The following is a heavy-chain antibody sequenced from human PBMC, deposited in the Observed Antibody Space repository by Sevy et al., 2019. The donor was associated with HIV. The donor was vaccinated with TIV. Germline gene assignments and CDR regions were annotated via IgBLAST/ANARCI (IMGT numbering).Heavy chain of an antibody. D-gene: IGHD3-10*01. Sequence: GGSLRLSCAASGFTFSSYAMSWVRQAPGKGLEWVSAISDSGDSTYYADSVKGRFTISRDNSKNTLYLQMNSLRAEDTAVGCCAKVGTMVQGAAPFDYWGQGTLVTVSS. CDR1: GFTFSSYA. CDR2: ISDSGDST. J-gene: IGHJ4*02. CDR3: AKVGTMVQGAAPFDY. V-gene: IGHV3-23*01.